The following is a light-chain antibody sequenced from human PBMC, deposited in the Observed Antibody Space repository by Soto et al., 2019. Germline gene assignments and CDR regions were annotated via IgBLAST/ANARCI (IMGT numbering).Light chain of an antibody. CDR2: EVD. J-gene: IGLJ2*01. V-gene: IGLV2-14*01. CDR3: SSYSRTTTRVV. CDR1: STDIGGYTY. Sequence: QAVVTQPASVSGSPGQSITISCTGTSTDIGGYTYVSWYQQYPGKVPKLMIYEVDNRPSGVSNRFSGSKSGSTASLTISGLQAEDEADYFCSSYSRTTTRVVFGGGTKLTVL.